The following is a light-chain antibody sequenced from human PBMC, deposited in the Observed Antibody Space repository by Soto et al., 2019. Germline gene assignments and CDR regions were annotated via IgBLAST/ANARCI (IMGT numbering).Light chain of an antibody. CDR1: QSISSY. CDR3: QQSYSTPLYT. V-gene: IGKV1-39*01. Sequence: DIQMTQSPSSLSASVGDRVTITCQASQSISSYLNWYQQKPGKAPKLLIYAASSLQYGVPSRFSGSGSGTDFTLTISSLQPEDFATYYCQQSYSTPLYTFGQGTKLEIK. CDR2: AAS. J-gene: IGKJ2*01.